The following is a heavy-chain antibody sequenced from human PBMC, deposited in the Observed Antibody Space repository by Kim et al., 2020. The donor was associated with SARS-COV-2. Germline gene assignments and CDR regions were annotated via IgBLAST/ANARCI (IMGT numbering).Heavy chain of an antibody. J-gene: IGHJ4*02. CDR1: GFTFSSYA. CDR2: ISGSGGST. V-gene: IGHV3-23*01. Sequence: GGSLRLSCAASGFTFSSYAMSWVRQAPGKGLEWVSAISGSGGSTYYADSVKGRFTISRDNSKNTLYLQMNSLRAEDTAVYYCAKERNAAYYYGSGSYIYWGQGTLVTVSS. CDR3: AKERNAAYYYGSGSYIY. D-gene: IGHD3-10*01.